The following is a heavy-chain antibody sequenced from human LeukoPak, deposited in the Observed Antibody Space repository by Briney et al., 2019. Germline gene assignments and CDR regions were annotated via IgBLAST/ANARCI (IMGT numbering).Heavy chain of an antibody. V-gene: IGHV3-23*01. CDR1: ESTFITDA. CDR3: MKASSGSWSSFDY. J-gene: IGHJ4*02. Sequence: GGSLRLSCAASESTFITDAMNWVRQAPGKGLEWVATISGSGRSTYYADSVKGRFTTSRDNSKHTLFLQMASLRAEDTAVYYCMKASSGSWSSFDYWGQGTLVTVSS. CDR2: ISGSGRST. D-gene: IGHD6-25*01.